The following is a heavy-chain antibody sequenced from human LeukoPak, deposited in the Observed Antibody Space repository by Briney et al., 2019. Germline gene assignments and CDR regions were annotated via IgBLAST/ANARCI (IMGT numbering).Heavy chain of an antibody. Sequence: ASVKVSCKAPGYPFTIYDINWVRQAAGQGLEWVGWINPMGMRAYAQKFQGRVSMTTNTSINTAYMELSSLRSDDTAVYYCARGRQSELWGQGTLVTVSS. V-gene: IGHV1-8*01. J-gene: IGHJ4*02. CDR2: INPMGMR. CDR1: GYPFTIYD. D-gene: IGHD1-7*01. CDR3: ARGRQSEL.